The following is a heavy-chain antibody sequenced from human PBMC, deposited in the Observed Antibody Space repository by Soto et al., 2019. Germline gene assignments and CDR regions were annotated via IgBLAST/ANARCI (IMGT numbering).Heavy chain of an antibody. CDR3: AKDRYYSSSWYPPYFDY. V-gene: IGHV3-30*18. CDR1: GFTFSSYG. CDR2: ISYDGSNK. Sequence: GGSLRLSCAASGFTFSSYGMHWVRQAPGKGLEWVAVISYDGSNKYYADSVKGRFTISRDNSKNTLYLQMNSLRAEDTAVYYCAKDRYYSSSWYPPYFDYWGQGTLVTVSS. D-gene: IGHD6-13*01. J-gene: IGHJ4*02.